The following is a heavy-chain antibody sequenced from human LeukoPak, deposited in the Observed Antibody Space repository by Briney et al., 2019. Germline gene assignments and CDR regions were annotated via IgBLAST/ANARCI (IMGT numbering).Heavy chain of an antibody. CDR3: ARDSGGGNFDY. CDR1: VFIFSKYA. D-gene: IGHD3-10*01. V-gene: IGHV3-23*01. J-gene: IGHJ4*02. CDR2: ISSSGGSS. Sequence: GGPLRLSCTVSVFIFSKYAMSWVPQAPGKALEWVSAISSSGGSSYYADSVKGRFTISRDNSKNTLYLQMNSLRAEDTALYYCARDSGGGNFDYWGQGTLVTVSS.